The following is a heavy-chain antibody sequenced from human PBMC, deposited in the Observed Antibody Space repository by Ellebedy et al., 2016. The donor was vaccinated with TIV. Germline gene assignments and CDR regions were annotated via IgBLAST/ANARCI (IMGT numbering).Heavy chain of an antibody. CDR3: AKDYFTIFGVVDLRFDP. D-gene: IGHD3-3*01. Sequence: GGSLRLSXAASGFTFSSYAMHWVRQAPGKGLEWVAVISYDGSNKYYADSVKGRFTISRDNSKNTLYLQMNSLRAEDTAVYYCAKDYFTIFGVVDLRFDPWGQGTLVTVSS. CDR1: GFTFSSYA. CDR2: ISYDGSNK. V-gene: IGHV3-30*04. J-gene: IGHJ5*02.